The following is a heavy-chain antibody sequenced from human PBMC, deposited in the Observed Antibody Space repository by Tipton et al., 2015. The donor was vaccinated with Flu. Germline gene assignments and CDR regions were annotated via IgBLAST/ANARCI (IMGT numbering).Heavy chain of an antibody. CDR3: ARQLGGGDCY. Sequence: SLRLSCAASGFTFSAYWMHWVRQAPGKGLVWVSRISSDGGVTNYADSMKGRFTISRDNAKNSLYLQMNSLRAEDTAVYYCARQLGGGDCYWGQGTLVTVSS. J-gene: IGHJ4*02. CDR1: GFTFSAYW. D-gene: IGHD2-21*01. V-gene: IGHV3-74*01. CDR2: ISSDGGVT.